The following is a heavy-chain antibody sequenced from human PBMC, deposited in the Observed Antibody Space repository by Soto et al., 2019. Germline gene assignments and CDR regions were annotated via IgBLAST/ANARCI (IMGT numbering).Heavy chain of an antibody. V-gene: IGHV4-59*08. CDR1: GGSISSYY. J-gene: IGHJ4*02. CDR2: IYYSGST. Sequence: PSETLSLTCTVSGGSISSYYWSWIRQPPGKGLEWIGYIYYSGSTNYNPSLKSRVTISVDTSKNQFSLKLSSVTAADTAVYYCARHYGDFYYFDYWGQGTLVTVSS. CDR3: ARHYGDFYYFDY. D-gene: IGHD4-17*01.